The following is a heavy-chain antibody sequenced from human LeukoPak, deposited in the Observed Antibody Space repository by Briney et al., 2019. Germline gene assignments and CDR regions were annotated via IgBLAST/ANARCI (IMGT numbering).Heavy chain of an antibody. Sequence: PGGSLRLSCAASGFTFSSYSMNWVRQAPGKGLEWISYIGISSGNTKYADSVKGRLTISRAKAKNSVSLQMNSLRVEDTAVYYCARDTKYAFDNWGQGTLVTVPS. D-gene: IGHD2-2*01. CDR1: GFTFSSYS. CDR3: ARDTKYAFDN. J-gene: IGHJ4*02. V-gene: IGHV3-48*01. CDR2: IGISSGNT.